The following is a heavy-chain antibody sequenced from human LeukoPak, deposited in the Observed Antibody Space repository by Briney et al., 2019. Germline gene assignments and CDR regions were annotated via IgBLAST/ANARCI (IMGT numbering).Heavy chain of an antibody. Sequence: PSETLSLTCTVSGGSISSYYWSWIRQPPGKGLEWIGYIYYSGHTNYNPSLRSRVTISVDTSKDQFSLKLTSMTPADTAVYYCARDPNWDTFDYWGQGTLVTVSS. D-gene: IGHD1/OR15-1a*01. V-gene: IGHV4-59*01. CDR1: GGSISSYY. CDR3: ARDPNWDTFDY. J-gene: IGHJ4*02. CDR2: IYYSGHT.